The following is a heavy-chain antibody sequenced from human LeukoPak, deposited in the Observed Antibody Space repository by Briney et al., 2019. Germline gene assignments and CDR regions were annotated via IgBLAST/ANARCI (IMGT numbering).Heavy chain of an antibody. CDR3: AKSQGPLGYYIYFDY. CDR1: GGSFSGYY. V-gene: IGHV4-34*01. CDR2: INHSGST. D-gene: IGHD3-22*01. J-gene: IGHJ4*02. Sequence: PSETLSLTCAVYGGSFSGYYWSWVRQPPGKGLEWIGEINHSGSTNYNPSLKSRVTISVDTSKNQFSLKLSSVTAADTAVYYCAKSQGPLGYYIYFDYWGQGTLVTVSS.